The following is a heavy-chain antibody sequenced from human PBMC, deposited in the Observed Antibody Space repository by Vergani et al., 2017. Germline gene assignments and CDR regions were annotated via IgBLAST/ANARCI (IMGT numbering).Heavy chain of an antibody. V-gene: IGHV4-39*01. Sequence: QLHLQESGPGLVKPSETLSLTCTVSGGSITSSSYYWGWIRQPPGKGLEWIGNIYHSGGAYDNPSLKGRITISVDTSKNQFSLEVTSVTAADTAIYFCARTESFILRDFHWALWGQGTLVTVSS. CDR1: GGSITSSSYY. CDR2: IYHSGGA. CDR3: ARTESFILRDFHWAL. J-gene: IGHJ4*02. D-gene: IGHD3-9*01.